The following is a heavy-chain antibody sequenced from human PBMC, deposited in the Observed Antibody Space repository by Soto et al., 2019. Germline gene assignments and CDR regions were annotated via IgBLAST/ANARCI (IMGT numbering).Heavy chain of an antibody. V-gene: IGHV3-30*18. CDR3: AKEYYYDSSGYYQNLFDY. CDR1: GFTFSSYG. CDR2: ISYDGSNK. Sequence: PGGSLRLSCAASGFTFSSYGMHWVRQAPGKGLEWVAVISYDGSNKYYADSVKGRFTISRDNSKNTLYLQMNSLRAEDTAVYYCAKEYYYDSSGYYQNLFDYWGQGTLVTVS. J-gene: IGHJ4*02. D-gene: IGHD3-22*01.